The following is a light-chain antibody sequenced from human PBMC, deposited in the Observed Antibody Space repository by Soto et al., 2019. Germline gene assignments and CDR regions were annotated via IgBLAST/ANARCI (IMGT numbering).Light chain of an antibody. J-gene: IGKJ4*01. CDR2: GAS. CDR1: QSVSSSY. CDR3: QQYDSPPLT. V-gene: IGKV3-20*01. Sequence: EIVLTQSPGTLSLSPGERATLSCRASQSVSSSYLSWYQQKPGQAPRLLIYGASSRATGIPDWFSGRGSGRAFTVTISSLEPEEFAVYYCQQYDSPPLTCGGGTEVEIK.